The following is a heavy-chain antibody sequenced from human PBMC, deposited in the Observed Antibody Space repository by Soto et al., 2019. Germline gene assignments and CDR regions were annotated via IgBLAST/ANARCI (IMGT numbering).Heavy chain of an antibody. Sequence: SQTLSLTCAISGDSVSSNSVVWNWIRQSPSRGLEWLGRTYYRSKWYYEYAESVKSRIIINPDTSKNQLSLQLNSVTPEDTAVYYCVRGELRPRFDYWGQGTLVTVSS. D-gene: IGHD1-7*01. CDR2: TYYRSKWYY. V-gene: IGHV6-1*01. J-gene: IGHJ4*02. CDR1: GDSVSSNSVV. CDR3: VRGELRPRFDY.